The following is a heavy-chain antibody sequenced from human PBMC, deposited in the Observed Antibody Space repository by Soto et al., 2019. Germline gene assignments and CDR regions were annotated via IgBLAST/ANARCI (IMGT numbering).Heavy chain of an antibody. Sequence: QVQLQESGPGLVKPSETLSLTCTVSGGSISSYYWSWIRQPPGKGLEWIGYIYYSGSTNYNPSLKSRVTISVDTSKNQFSLKLSSVTAADTAVYYCARRNSGYDTKGHRSHSWFDPWGQGTLVTVSS. D-gene: IGHD5-12*01. CDR2: IYYSGST. CDR3: ARRNSGYDTKGHRSHSWFDP. J-gene: IGHJ5*02. CDR1: GGSISSYY. V-gene: IGHV4-59*08.